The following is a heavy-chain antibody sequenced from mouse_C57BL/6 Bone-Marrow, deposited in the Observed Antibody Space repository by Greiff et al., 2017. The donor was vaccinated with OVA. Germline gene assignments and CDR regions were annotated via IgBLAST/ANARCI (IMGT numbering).Heavy chain of an antibody. CDR2: INPSNGGT. V-gene: IGHV1-53*01. CDR1: GYTFTSYW. J-gene: IGHJ3*01. D-gene: IGHD3-2*01. CDR3: ERGGTTRGFAY. Sequence: VQLQQPGTELVKPGASVKLSCKASGYTFTSYWMHWVKQRPGQGLEWIGNINPSNGGTNYNEKFKSKATLTVDQSSSTAYMQLSSLTSADSGVYYCERGGTTRGFAYWGQGTLVTVSA.